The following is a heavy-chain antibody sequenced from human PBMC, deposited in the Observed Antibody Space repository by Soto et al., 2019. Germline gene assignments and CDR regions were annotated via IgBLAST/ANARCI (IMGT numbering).Heavy chain of an antibody. V-gene: IGHV1-18*01. CDR1: GYSFTIYV. CDR3: ARVYGCPETESVYYYYYYLDV. Sequence: ASVKGSRKASGYSFTIYVISWVRQAPGQGLEWMGWISAYNGNTNYAQKLQGRVTMTTDTSTSTAYMELRSLRSDDTAVYYCARVYGCPETESVYYYYYYLDVWGKGTTVTVSS. J-gene: IGHJ6*03. CDR2: ISAYNGNT. D-gene: IGHD3-10*01.